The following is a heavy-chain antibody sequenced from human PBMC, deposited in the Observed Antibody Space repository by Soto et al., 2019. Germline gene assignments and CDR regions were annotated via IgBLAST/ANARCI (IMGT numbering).Heavy chain of an antibody. Sequence: QVQLVESGGGLVRPGGSLRLSCEASGFTFRDYYMTWFRQAPGKGLEWLSYIDSSTKYTNYADSVKGRFTISRDNAKHSLYRQMNSLSADDTAVYYCAREYYYTMAVWGQGTMVTVSS. CDR1: GFTFRDYY. J-gene: IGHJ6*02. CDR3: AREYYYTMAV. CDR2: IDSSTKYT. V-gene: IGHV3-11*05.